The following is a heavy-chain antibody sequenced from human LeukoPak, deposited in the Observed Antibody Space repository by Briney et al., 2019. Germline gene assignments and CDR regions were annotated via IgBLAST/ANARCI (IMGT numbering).Heavy chain of an antibody. J-gene: IGHJ3*01. CDR2: IYYSGST. CDR3: ASPYGDNGYYDAFDL. CDR1: GGSISSGDYY. D-gene: IGHD3-10*01. Sequence: SQTLSLTCTVSGGSISSGDYYRSWIRQPPGKGLEWIGYIYYSGSTYYNPSLKSRVTISVDMSKNQFSLKLRSVTAADTAVYYCASPYGDNGYYDAFDLWGQGTVVTVSS. V-gene: IGHV4-30-4*08.